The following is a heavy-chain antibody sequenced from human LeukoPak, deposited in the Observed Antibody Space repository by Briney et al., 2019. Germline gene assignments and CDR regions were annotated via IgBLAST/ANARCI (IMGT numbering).Heavy chain of an antibody. CDR3: ARIGRDYGDYFDY. CDR2: IKHDGSET. CDR1: GFTFSNYA. J-gene: IGHJ4*02. D-gene: IGHD4-17*01. V-gene: IGHV3-7*03. Sequence: GGSVRLSCAASGFTFSNYAMTWVRQAPGKGPEWVANIKHDGSETDYLDSVKGRFTISRDNAKNSLYLQMNNLRAEDTAVYYCARIGRDYGDYFDYWGQGTLVTVSS.